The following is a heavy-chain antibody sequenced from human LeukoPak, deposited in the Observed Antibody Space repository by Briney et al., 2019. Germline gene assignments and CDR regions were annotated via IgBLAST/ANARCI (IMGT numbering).Heavy chain of an antibody. D-gene: IGHD3-16*01. J-gene: IGHJ4*02. CDR2: IYYSGST. Sequence: PSETLSLTCGVSGDSISTYYCSWIRQPAGKGLEWIGSIYYSGSTYYNPSLKSRVTISVDTSKNQFSLKLSSVTAADTAVYYCARGGDYSDYWGQGTLVTVSS. CDR1: GDSISTYY. V-gene: IGHV4-59*10. CDR3: ARGGDYSDY.